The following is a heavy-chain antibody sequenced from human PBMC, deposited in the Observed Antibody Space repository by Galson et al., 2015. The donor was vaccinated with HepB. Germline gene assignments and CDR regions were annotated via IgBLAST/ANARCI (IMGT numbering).Heavy chain of an antibody. V-gene: IGHV4-59*08. CDR2: IYYSGST. D-gene: IGHD3-10*01. J-gene: IGHJ4*02. CDR3: ARHGPVFAHGVAYYYGSGSYTLDY. Sequence: LSLTCTVSGGSISSYYWSWIRQPPGKGLEWIGYIYYSGSTNYNPSLKSRVTISVDTSKNQFSLKLSSVTAADTAVYYCARHGPVFAHGVAYYYGSGSYTLDYWGQGTLVTVSS. CDR1: GGSISSYY.